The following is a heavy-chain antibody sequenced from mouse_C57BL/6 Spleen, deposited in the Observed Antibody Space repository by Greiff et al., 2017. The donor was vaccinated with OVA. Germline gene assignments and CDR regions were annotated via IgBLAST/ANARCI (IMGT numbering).Heavy chain of an antibody. CDR3: VRGGYYGSSYEYYAMDY. D-gene: IGHD1-1*01. CDR2: INPSTGGT. J-gene: IGHJ4*01. Sequence: EVQLVESGPELVKPGASVKISCKASGYSFTGYYMNWVKQSPEKSLEWIGEINPSTGGTTYNQKFKDKATLTVDKSSSKAYMQLKSLTSEDSAVYYCVRGGYYGSSYEYYAMDYWGQGTSVTVSS. V-gene: IGHV1-42*01. CDR1: GYSFTGYY.